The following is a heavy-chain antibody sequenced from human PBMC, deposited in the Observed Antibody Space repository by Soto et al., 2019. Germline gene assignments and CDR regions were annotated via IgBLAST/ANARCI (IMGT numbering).Heavy chain of an antibody. CDR3: ARGSVVMSEIPAFDY. D-gene: IGHD2-21*01. J-gene: IGHJ4*02. Sequence: SETLSLTCTVAGGSISGHYWSWIRQAPGKGLEWLGYVYHTGFTSYNPPLKSRVIAAVDTSKNQISLRLISVTPADTAVYYCARGSVVMSEIPAFDYWGQGILVTVSS. V-gene: IGHV4-59*11. CDR1: GGSISGHY. CDR2: VYHTGFT.